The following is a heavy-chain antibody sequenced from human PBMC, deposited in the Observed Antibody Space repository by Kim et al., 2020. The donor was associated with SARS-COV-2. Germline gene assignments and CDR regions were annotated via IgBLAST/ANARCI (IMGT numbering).Heavy chain of an antibody. J-gene: IGHJ6*02. Sequence: VKGRFTISRDNAKNSLYLQMNSLRAEDTALYYCAKSSGSYGYYYYGMDVWGQGTTVTVSS. D-gene: IGHD1-26*01. CDR3: AKSSGSYGYYYYGMDV. V-gene: IGHV3-9*01.